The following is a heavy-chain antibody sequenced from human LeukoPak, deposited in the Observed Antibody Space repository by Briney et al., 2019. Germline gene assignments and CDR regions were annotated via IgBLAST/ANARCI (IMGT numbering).Heavy chain of an antibody. CDR2: IYHSGST. D-gene: IGHD3-10*01. J-gene: IGHJ4*02. CDR1: GGSISSSNW. Sequence: SGTLSLTCAVSGGSISSSNWWSWVRQPPGKGLEWIGEIYHSGSTNYNPSLKSRVTISVDKSKNQFSLKLSSVTAADTAVYYCARLPLLRFGELFDWGQGTLVTVSS. CDR3: ARLPLLRFGELFD. V-gene: IGHV4-4*02.